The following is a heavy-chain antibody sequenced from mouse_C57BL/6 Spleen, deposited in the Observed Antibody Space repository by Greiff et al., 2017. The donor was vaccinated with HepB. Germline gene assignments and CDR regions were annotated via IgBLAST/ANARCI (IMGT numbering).Heavy chain of an antibody. Sequence: VQLQQSGAELVMPGASVKLSCKASGYTFTSYWMHWVKQRPGQGLEWIGEIDPSDSYTNYNQKFKGKSTLTVDKSSSTAYMQLSSLTSEDSAVYYCARTGSTMVNYYAMDYGGQGTSVTVSS. J-gene: IGHJ4*01. CDR3: ARTGSTMVNYYAMDY. D-gene: IGHD2-1*01. V-gene: IGHV1-69*01. CDR2: IDPSDSYT. CDR1: GYTFTSYW.